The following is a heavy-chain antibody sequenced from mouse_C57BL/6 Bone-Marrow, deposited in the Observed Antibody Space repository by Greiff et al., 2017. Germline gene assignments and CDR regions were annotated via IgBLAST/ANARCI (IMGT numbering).Heavy chain of an antibody. Sequence: DVKLQESGAELVRPGASVKLSCTASGFNIKDDYMHWVKQRPEQGLEWIVWIDPENGDTEYASKFQGKATITADTSSNTAYLQLSSLTSEDTAVYYCTTRYKNYWGQGTSVTVSS. J-gene: IGHJ4*01. CDR2: IDPENGDT. V-gene: IGHV14-4*01. D-gene: IGHD1-3*01. CDR3: TTRYKNY. CDR1: GFNIKDDY.